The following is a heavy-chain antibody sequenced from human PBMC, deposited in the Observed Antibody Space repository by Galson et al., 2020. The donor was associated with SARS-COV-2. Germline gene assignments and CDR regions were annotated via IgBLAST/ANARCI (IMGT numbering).Heavy chain of an antibody. J-gene: IGHJ4*02. V-gene: IGHV4-31*03. CDR1: GGSISSGGYY. CDR3: ARGRSGYDYFDY. CDR2: IYYSGST. D-gene: IGHD5-12*01. Sequence: SQTLSLTCTVSGGSISSGGYYWSWIRQHPGKGLEWIGYIYYSGSTYYNPSLKSRVTISVDTSKNQFSLKLSSVTAADTAVYYCARGRSGYDYFDYWGQGTLVTVSS.